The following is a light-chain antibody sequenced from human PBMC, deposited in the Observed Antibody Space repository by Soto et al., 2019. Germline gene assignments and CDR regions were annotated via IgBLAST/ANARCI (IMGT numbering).Light chain of an antibody. CDR2: GAS. J-gene: IGKJ1*01. Sequence: EIVLTQSPGTLSLSPGERATLSCRASQSVSSSYLAWYQQKPGQAPRLLIYGASSRATGIPDRFSGSGSGTDFTLTISRLEPEDFAVYYCQQHCSSPWTFGQGTKVDIK. V-gene: IGKV3-20*01. CDR1: QSVSSSY. CDR3: QQHCSSPWT.